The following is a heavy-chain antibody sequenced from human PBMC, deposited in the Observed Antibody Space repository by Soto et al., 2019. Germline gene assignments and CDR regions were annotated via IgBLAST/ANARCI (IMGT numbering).Heavy chain of an antibody. J-gene: IGHJ4*02. V-gene: IGHV1-46*03. CDR2: INPSGGST. D-gene: IGHD5-12*01. CDR1: GYTFTSYY. Sequence: QVQLVQSGAEVKKPGASVKVSCKASGYTFTSYYMHWVRQAPGQGLEWMGIINPSGGSTSYAQKFQGRVTMTRDTSTSTVYMEMSSLRSEDTAVYYCAREVGVATITDYWGQGTLVTVSS. CDR3: AREVGVATITDY.